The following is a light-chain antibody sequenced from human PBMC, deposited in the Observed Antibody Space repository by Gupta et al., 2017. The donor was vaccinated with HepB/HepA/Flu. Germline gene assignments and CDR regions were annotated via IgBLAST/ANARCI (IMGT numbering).Light chain of an antibody. CDR1: SGSVSTSYY. CDR2: STN. J-gene: IGLJ3*02. CDR3: VLDMGSGIWV. Sequence: TVVTQEPAFSVSPGGTVTLTCGLSSGSVSTSYYPSWYQQTPGQPPRPLIYSTNTRSAGVPDRFSGSIRGNTAALTITGAQADEASDYYCVLDMGSGIWVFGGGTKLTVL. V-gene: IGLV8-61*01.